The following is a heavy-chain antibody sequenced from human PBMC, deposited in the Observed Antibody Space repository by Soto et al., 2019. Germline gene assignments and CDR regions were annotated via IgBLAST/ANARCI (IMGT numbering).Heavy chain of an antibody. CDR3: ARSGYCSGGCCYAFGNYYYYYMAV. V-gene: IGHV3-33*01. CDR1: GFSFSSYG. J-gene: IGHJ6*03. Sequence: PGGSLRLSCAASGFSFSSYGMHWVRQAPGKGLEWVAVIWYDGSNKYYADSVKGRFTISRDNSKNTLYLQMNSLRAEDTAVYYWARSGYCSGGCCYAFGNYYYYYMAVGGKGTTVTVSS. D-gene: IGHD2-15*01. CDR2: IWYDGSNK.